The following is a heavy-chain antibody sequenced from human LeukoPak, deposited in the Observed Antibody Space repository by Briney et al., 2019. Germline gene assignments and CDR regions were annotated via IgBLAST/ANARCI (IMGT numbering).Heavy chain of an antibody. V-gene: IGHV5-51*01. CDR3: ARHSRQLTAYDAFDI. Sequence: GESLKISCKGSGYSFTTYWIGWVRQMPGKGLEWMGIIYPDDSDTRNSPSFQGQVTISADKSISTAYLQWSSLKASDTAMYYCARHSRQLTAYDAFDIWGQGTMVTVSS. CDR2: IYPDDSDT. D-gene: IGHD5-18*01. J-gene: IGHJ3*02. CDR1: GYSFTTYW.